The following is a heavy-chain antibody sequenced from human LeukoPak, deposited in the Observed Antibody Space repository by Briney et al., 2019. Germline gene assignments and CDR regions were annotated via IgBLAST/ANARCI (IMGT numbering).Heavy chain of an antibody. CDR1: GYTFTTYY. D-gene: IGHD3-10*01. CDR3: AGGGLSGFDY. CDR2: INPSGGST. Sequence: ASVKVSCEASGYTFTTYYMHWVRQAPGQGLEWMGIINPSGGSTTYAQKFQGRVTMTRDTSTSTVYMELSSLKSEDAAVYYCAGGGLSGFDYWGQGTLVTVSS. J-gene: IGHJ4*02. V-gene: IGHV1-46*01.